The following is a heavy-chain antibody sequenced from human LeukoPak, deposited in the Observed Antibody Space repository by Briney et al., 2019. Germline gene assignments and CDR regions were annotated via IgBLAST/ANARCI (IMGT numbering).Heavy chain of an antibody. V-gene: IGHV4-38-2*02. D-gene: IGHD4-17*01. Sequence: SSETLSLTCTVSGYSINNGYYWGWIRQPPGKGLEWIGSIYHSGSTYYKPSLKSRVTISVDTSKNQFSLKLSSVTAADTAVYYCARGKSAVHDAFDVWGQGTMVTVSS. CDR2: IYHSGST. CDR1: GYSINNGYY. CDR3: ARGKSAVHDAFDV. J-gene: IGHJ3*01.